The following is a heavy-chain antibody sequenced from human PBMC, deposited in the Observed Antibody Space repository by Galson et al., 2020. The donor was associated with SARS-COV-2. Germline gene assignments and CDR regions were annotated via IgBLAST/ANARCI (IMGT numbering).Heavy chain of an antibody. CDR2: ISNDGNNN. CDR1: GFTFSTFV. Sequence: TGGSLRLSCAASGFTFSTFVMHWVRQAPGKGLEWVALISNDGNNNDYADSVKGRFTISRDNSKNTLYMQMNSLRVEDTAVYYCAQAEGQYGRDVWGQGTTVTVSS. J-gene: IGHJ6*02. CDR3: AQAEGQYGRDV. V-gene: IGHV3-30*03.